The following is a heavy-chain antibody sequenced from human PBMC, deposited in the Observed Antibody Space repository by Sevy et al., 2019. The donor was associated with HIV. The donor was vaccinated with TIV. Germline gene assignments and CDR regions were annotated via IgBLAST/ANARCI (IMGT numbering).Heavy chain of an antibody. J-gene: IGHJ3*02. CDR3: ARNLGVRWGYYVSDAFDI. CDR1: GYTFTGYY. CDR2: INPNSGGT. V-gene: IGHV1-2*02. Sequence: ASVKVSCKASGYTFTGYYMHWVRQAPGQGLEWMGWINPNSGGTNYAQKFQGRVTMTRDTSISTAYMEVSRLRSDDTAVEYRARNLGVRWGYYVSDAFDIWGQGTMVTVSS. D-gene: IGHD1-26*01.